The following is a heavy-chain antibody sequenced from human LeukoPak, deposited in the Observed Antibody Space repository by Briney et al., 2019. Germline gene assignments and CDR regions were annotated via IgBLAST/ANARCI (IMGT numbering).Heavy chain of an antibody. CDR1: GGTFSSYT. Sequence: SVKVSFKGSGGTFSSYTISWVRQPPGQGLEWMGRIIPIFGIANYAQKFSGRVTITADKSTSTAYMELSSLRSEDTAVYYCARGHYYDSSGPDAFDIWGQGTMVTVSS. CDR2: IIPIFGIA. J-gene: IGHJ3*02. CDR3: ARGHYYDSSGPDAFDI. D-gene: IGHD3-22*01. V-gene: IGHV1-69*02.